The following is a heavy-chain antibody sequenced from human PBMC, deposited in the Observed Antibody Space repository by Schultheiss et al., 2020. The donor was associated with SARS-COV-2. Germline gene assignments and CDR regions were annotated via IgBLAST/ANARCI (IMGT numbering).Heavy chain of an antibody. CDR1: GFTFSSYA. Sequence: GGSLRLSCAASGFTFSSYAMHWVRQAPGKGLEWVAVIWYDGSNKYYADSVKGRFTISRDNSKNTLYLQMNSLRAEDTAVYYCASSLTGTYFDYWGQGTLVTVSS. CDR2: IWYDGSNK. CDR3: ASSLTGTYFDY. D-gene: IGHD1/OR15-1a*01. J-gene: IGHJ4*02. V-gene: IGHV3-33*08.